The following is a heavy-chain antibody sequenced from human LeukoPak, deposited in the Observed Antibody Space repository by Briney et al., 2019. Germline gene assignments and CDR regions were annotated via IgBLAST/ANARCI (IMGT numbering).Heavy chain of an antibody. CDR2: IRQDGSEK. V-gene: IGHV3-7*01. CDR1: GFSVSGYW. CDR3: AREWQGGIAAAGTRIEGDY. J-gene: IGHJ4*02. D-gene: IGHD6-13*01. Sequence: GGSLRLSCAVSGFSVSGYWMTWVRQAPGKGLEWVANIRQDGSEKNYVDSVKGRFTISRNNAENSLFLQMNSLRVEDTAVYYCAREWQGGIAAAGTRIEGDYWGQGTLVAVSS.